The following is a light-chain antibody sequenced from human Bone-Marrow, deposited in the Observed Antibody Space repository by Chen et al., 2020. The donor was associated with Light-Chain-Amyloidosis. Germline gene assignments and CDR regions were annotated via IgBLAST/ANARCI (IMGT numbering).Light chain of an antibody. CDR1: QNIDDW. CDR2: RAA. Sequence: DIQMTQSPSTLSASVGDRVTITCRASQNIDDWLAWYQQIPGKAPKVLIYRAASLESGVPSRFSGSGFGTDFTPTIDSLQRDDFATYHCQQYYRSPLTFGGGTKVEVK. J-gene: IGKJ4*01. V-gene: IGKV1-5*03. CDR3: QQYYRSPLT.